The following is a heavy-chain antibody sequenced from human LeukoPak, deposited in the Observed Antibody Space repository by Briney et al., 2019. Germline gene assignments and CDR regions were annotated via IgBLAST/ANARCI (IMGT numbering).Heavy chain of an antibody. D-gene: IGHD5-24*01. Sequence: GGSLRLSCAASGFTFSSYAMSWVRQAPGKGLEWVSGFSDGGDTTYYADSVKGRFTISRDNNKNTLYLAMNSLRAEDTAVYFCAKDKFRNSIDGLDYWGQGTLVTVSS. V-gene: IGHV3-23*01. CDR2: FSDGGDTT. CDR3: AKDKFRNSIDGLDY. J-gene: IGHJ4*02. CDR1: GFTFSSYA.